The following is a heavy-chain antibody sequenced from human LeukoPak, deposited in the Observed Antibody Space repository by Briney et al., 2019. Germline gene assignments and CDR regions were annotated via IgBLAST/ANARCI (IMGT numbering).Heavy chain of an antibody. D-gene: IGHD6-13*01. V-gene: IGHV3-48*03. J-gene: IGHJ2*01. CDR3: ARLPGYSSSWYDWYFDL. CDR2: ISSSASTI. CDR1: GFTFSSYE. Sequence: GGSLRLSCAASGFTFSSYEMNWVRQAPGKGLEWVSYISSSASTIYSADSVKGRFTISRDNAKNSLYLQMNSLRAEDTAVYYCARLPGYSSSWYDWYFDLWGRGTLVTVSS.